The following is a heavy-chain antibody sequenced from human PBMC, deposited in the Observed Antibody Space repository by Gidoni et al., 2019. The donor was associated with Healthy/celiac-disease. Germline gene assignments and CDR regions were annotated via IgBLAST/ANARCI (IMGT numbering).Heavy chain of an antibody. CDR1: GFTFSNAW. J-gene: IGHJ4*02. D-gene: IGHD4-17*01. CDR2: IKSKTDGGTT. V-gene: IGHV3-15*01. CDR3: TTDYVFHGDYPFSALAPTDY. Sequence: EVQLVESGGGLVKPGGSLRLSCAASGFTFSNAWMSWVRQAPGKGLEWVGRIKSKTDGGTTDYAAPVKGRFTISRDDSKNTLYLQMNSLKTEDTAVYYCTTDYVFHGDYPFSALAPTDYWGQGTLVTVSS.